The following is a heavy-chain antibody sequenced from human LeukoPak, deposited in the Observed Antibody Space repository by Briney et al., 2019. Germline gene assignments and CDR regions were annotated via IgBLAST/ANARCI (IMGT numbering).Heavy chain of an antibody. V-gene: IGHV4-61*09. D-gene: IGHD1-26*01. CDR2: IYSSGNT. CDR1: GAPISSGSFY. J-gene: IGHJ6*02. Sequence: PSQTLSLTCAVSGAPISSGSFYWSWIRQPPGKGLEWMGYIYSSGNTNYNPSLKSRLTISIDTSKNHFTLKLTSVTAADTAVYYCGRGGKYGTYPPYYYYGMDVWGQGTTVTVSS. CDR3: GRGGKYGTYPPYYYYGMDV.